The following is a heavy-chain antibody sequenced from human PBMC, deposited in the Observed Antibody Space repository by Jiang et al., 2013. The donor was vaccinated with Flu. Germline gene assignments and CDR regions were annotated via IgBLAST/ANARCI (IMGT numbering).Heavy chain of an antibody. Sequence: VSCKASGGTFSSYAISWVRQAPGQGLEWMGGIIPIFGTANYAQKFQGRVTITADESTSTAYMELSSLRSEDTAVYYCATPIRYYYDSSGYYYVGKFDYWGQGTLVTVSS. CDR3: ATPIRYYYDSSGYYYVGKFDY. V-gene: IGHV1-69*01. CDR2: IIPIFGTA. CDR1: GGTFSSYA. J-gene: IGHJ4*02. D-gene: IGHD3-22*01.